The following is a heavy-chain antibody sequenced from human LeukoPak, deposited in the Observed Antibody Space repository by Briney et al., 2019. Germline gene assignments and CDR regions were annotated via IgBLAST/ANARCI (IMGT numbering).Heavy chain of an antibody. CDR1: GFTFADYA. J-gene: IGHJ4*02. CDR2: ISVGGGST. CDR3: AKMYNWNYFDY. Sequence: GGSLRLSCAASGFTFADYAITWVRQAPGKGLEWVSTISVGGGSTYYADSVKGRFTISRDNSKNTLYLQMNSLRGEDMAVYYCAKMYNWNYFDYWGQGTLVTVSS. D-gene: IGHD1-20*01. V-gene: IGHV3-23*01.